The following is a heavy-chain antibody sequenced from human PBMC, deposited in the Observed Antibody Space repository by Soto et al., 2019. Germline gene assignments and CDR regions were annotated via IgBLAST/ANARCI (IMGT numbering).Heavy chain of an antibody. D-gene: IGHD2-15*01. CDR1: GFIFSNYW. CDR3: VRVREHCVGGSCYPFDS. J-gene: IGHJ4*02. CDR2: IKQDGSEK. V-gene: IGHV3-7*01. Sequence: EVQLVESGGGLVQPGGSLKLSCAASGFIFSNYWMTWVRQVPGKGLEWVANIKQDGSEKYYVDSMKGRFTISRENAKNSLYLQMNSLRAEDTAVYYCVRVREHCVGGSCYPFDSWGQGTLVTVSS.